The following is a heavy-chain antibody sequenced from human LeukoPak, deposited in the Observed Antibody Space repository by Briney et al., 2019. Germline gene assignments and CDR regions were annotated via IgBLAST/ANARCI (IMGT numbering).Heavy chain of an antibody. CDR3: AKVLTMIVVVSPFDY. D-gene: IGHD3-22*01. Sequence: HSGRSLRLSCAASGFTFSSYGMHWVRQAPGKGLEWVAVISYDGSNKYYADSVKGRFTISRDNSENTLYLQMNSLRAEDTAVYYCAKVLTMIVVVSPFDYWGQGTLVTVSS. CDR2: ISYDGSNK. V-gene: IGHV3-30*18. CDR1: GFTFSSYG. J-gene: IGHJ4*02.